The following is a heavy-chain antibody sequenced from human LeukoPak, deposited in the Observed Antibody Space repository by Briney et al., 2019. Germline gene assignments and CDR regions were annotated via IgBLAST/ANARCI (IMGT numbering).Heavy chain of an antibody. J-gene: IGHJ4*02. V-gene: IGHV3-30-3*01. Sequence: GGSLRLSCAASGLTFSSYAMHWVRQAPGKGLEWVAVISYDGSNKYYADSVKGRFTISRDNSKNTLYLQMNSLRAEDTAVYYCARLVVRGAFDYWGQGTLVTVSS. CDR1: GLTFSSYA. CDR3: ARLVVRGAFDY. CDR2: ISYDGSNK. D-gene: IGHD3-10*01.